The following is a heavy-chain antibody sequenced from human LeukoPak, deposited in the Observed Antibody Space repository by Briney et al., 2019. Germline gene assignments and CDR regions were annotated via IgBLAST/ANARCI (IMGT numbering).Heavy chain of an antibody. CDR1: GGSISSYY. D-gene: IGHD3-3*01. Sequence: PSETLSLTCTVSGGSISSYYWSWIRQPPGKGLEWIGYIYYSGSTNYNPSLKSRVTISVDTSKNQFSLKLSSVTAADTAVYYCARGRFLEWLLYNWFDPWGQGTLVTVSS. J-gene: IGHJ5*02. CDR3: ARGRFLEWLLYNWFDP. V-gene: IGHV4-59*12. CDR2: IYYSGST.